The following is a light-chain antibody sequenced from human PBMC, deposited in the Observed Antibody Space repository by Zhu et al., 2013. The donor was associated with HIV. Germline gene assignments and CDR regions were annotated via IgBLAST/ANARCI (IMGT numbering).Light chain of an antibody. CDR2: DND. V-gene: IGLV1-51*01. CDR3: QSYDSSLSGYV. J-gene: IGLJ1*01. Sequence: QSVLTQPPSVSGAPGQRVTISCSGTGSNIGSNFVSWYQQVPGTAPKALIYDNDKRPSGIPDRFSGSKSGTSATLGITGLQAGDEADYYCQSYDSSLSGYVFGTGTKVTVL. CDR1: GSNIGSNF.